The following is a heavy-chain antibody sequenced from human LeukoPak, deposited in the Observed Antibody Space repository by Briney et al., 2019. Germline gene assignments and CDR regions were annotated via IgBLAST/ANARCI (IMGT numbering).Heavy chain of an antibody. CDR2: IKQDGSEK. J-gene: IGHJ4*02. V-gene: IGHV3-7*01. D-gene: IGHD3-22*01. CDR1: GFTFSSYW. Sequence: GGSLRLSCAASGFTFSSYWMNWVRQAPGKGLEWVANIKQDGSEKYYVNSVKGRFTISRDNAKNSLYLQMNSLRAEDTAVYYCARGRYYYDSSGSRFDYWGQGTLVTVSS. CDR3: ARGRYYYDSSGSRFDY.